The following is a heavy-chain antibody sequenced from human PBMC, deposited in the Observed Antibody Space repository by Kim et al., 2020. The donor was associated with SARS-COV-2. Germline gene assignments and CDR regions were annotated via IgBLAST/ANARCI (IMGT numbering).Heavy chain of an antibody. CDR3: ARAYDFWSGYPSGGYNY. D-gene: IGHD3-3*01. Sequence: AKCRFTISRDNAKNTRYLQMNSLRAEGTAVYYCARAYDFWSGYPSGGYNYWGQGTLVTVSS. V-gene: IGHV3-74*01. J-gene: IGHJ4*02.